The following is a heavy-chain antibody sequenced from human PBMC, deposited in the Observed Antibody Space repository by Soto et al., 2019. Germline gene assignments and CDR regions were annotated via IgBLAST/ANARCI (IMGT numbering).Heavy chain of an antibody. CDR2: ISGGNDNI. D-gene: IGHD3-16*01. Sequence: QVQLVQSGAEVKEPGASVNVSCKASGYTFTTYPMHWVRQAPGQRLEWMGWISGGNDNIEYSQKFQGRVTFTRHTPATTDPLELSSLRSEDTAVYDCARVLMGRGLNYYAMAVWGQGTTGTVSS. J-gene: IGHJ6*02. CDR1: GYTFTTYP. CDR3: ARVLMGRGLNYYAMAV. V-gene: IGHV1-3*01.